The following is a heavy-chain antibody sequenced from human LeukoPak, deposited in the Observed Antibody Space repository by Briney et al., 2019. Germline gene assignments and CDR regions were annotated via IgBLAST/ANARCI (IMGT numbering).Heavy chain of an antibody. CDR3: ARTPYGSGSYLDY. CDR1: GFTFSSYS. V-gene: IGHV3-48*04. CDR2: ISSSSSTI. J-gene: IGHJ4*02. D-gene: IGHD3-10*01. Sequence: PGGSLRLSCAASGFTFSSYSMNWVRQAPGKGLEWVSYISSSSSTIYYADSVKGRFTISRDNAKNSLYLQMNSLRAEDTAVYYCARTPYGSGSYLDYWGQGTLVTVSS.